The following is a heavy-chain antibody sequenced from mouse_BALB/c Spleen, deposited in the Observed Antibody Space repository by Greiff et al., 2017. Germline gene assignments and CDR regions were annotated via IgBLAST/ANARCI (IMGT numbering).Heavy chain of an antibody. CDR2: ISYSGST. V-gene: IGHV3-2*02. Sequence: EVKLQESGPGLVKPSQSLSLTCTVTGYSITSDYAWNWIRQFPGNKLEWMGYISYSGSTSYNPSLKSRISITRDTSKNQFFLQLNSVTTEDTATYYCAREGDGPYAMDYWGQGTSVTVSS. J-gene: IGHJ4*01. CDR1: GYSITSDYA. CDR3: AREGDGPYAMDY. D-gene: IGHD2-3*01.